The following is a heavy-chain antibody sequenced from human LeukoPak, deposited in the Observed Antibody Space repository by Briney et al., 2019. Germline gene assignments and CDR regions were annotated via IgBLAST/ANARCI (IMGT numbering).Heavy chain of an antibody. CDR2: INHSGST. J-gene: IGHJ6*03. CDR3: ARASYYGSGSSPYYYYYYMDV. Sequence: PSETLSLTCAVYGGSFSGYYWSWIRQPPGKGLEWIGEINHSGSTNYNPSLKSRVTISVDTSKNQFSLKLSSVTAADTAVYYCARASYYGSGSSPYYYYYYMDVWGKGTTVTISS. CDR1: GGSFSGYY. D-gene: IGHD3-10*01. V-gene: IGHV4-34*01.